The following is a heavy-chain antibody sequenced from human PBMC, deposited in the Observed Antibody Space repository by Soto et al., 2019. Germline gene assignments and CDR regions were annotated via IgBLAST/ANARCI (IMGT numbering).Heavy chain of an antibody. D-gene: IGHD3-9*01. J-gene: IGHJ6*02. CDR2: IWYDGSNK. Sequence: QVQLVESGGGVVQPGRSLRLSCAASGFTFSSYGMHWVRQAPGKGLEWVAVIWYDGSNKYYADSVKGRFTISRDNSQNTLYLQMNSLRAEDTAVHYCASSRATGSAYYYYGMDVWGQGTTVTVS. CDR3: ASSRATGSAYYYYGMDV. CDR1: GFTFSSYG. V-gene: IGHV3-33*01.